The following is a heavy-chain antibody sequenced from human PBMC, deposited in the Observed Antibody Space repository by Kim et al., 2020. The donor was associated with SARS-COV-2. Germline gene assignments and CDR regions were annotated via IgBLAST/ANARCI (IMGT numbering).Heavy chain of an antibody. CDR2: ISSSSSYI. CDR3: ARGGARRSGSYYSYYYYGMDV. Sequence: GGSLRLSCAASGFTFSSYSMNWVRQAPGKGLEWVSSISSSSSYIYYADSVKGRFTISRDNAKNSLYLQMNSLRAEDTAVYYCARGGARRSGSYYSYYYYGMDVWGQGTTVTVSS. V-gene: IGHV3-21*01. CDR1: GFTFSSYS. D-gene: IGHD3-10*01. J-gene: IGHJ6*02.